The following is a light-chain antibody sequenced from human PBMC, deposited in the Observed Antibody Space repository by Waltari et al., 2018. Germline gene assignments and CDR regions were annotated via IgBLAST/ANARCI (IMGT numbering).Light chain of an antibody. CDR2: EGS. CDR3: CAYAGSRGVV. J-gene: IGLJ2*01. V-gene: IGLV2-23*01. Sequence: QSALTQPASVSGSPGQSITISCTGTSSDVGSYNLVSWYQQHPGKAPKLMIYEGSKRPSVVSNRFSVSKSGNTASLTISGLQAEDEADYYCCAYAGSRGVVFVGGTKLTVL. CDR1: SSDVGSYNL.